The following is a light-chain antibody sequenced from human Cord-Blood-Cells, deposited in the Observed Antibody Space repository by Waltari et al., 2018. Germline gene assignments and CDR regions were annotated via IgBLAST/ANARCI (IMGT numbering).Light chain of an antibody. CDR2: STN. V-gene: IGLV8-61*01. Sequence: QTVVTQEPSFSVSPGGTVTLTCGLSSGSVSTSYYPSWYQQTPVQAPRTLIYSTNTRSSGVPDRFSGSILGNTAALTITGAQADDESDYYCVLYMGSGIRVFGGGTKLTVL. CDR3: VLYMGSGIRV. CDR1: SGSVSTSYY. J-gene: IGLJ3*02.